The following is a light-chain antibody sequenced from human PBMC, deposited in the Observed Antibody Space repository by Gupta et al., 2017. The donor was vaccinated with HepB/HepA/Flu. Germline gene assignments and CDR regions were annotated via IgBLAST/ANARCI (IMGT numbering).Light chain of an antibody. Sequence: DIRMAQSPSSLSASLGDRVTITCRASQTITNYLNWYQHKPGKAPKLLIYAASSLKSGVPSRFSGSGAGTDFTLTSIRPQNEDFAVYYCQYNYSGHTFGGGTRVESK. V-gene: IGKV1-39*01. CDR3: QYNYSGHT. J-gene: IGKJ4*01. CDR1: QTITNY. CDR2: AAS.